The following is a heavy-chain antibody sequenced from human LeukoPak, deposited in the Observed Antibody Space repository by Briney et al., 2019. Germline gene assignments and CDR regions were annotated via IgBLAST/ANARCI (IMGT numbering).Heavy chain of an antibody. CDR1: GGSLSSYY. D-gene: IGHD3-10*01. J-gene: IGHJ3*02. CDR2: IYYSGST. V-gene: IGHV4-59*01. CDR3: AIWYQRYAFDI. Sequence: SETLSLTRTVSGGSLSSYYWSWIRQPPGKGLEWIGYIYYSGSTNYNPSLKSRVTISVDTSKHQFSLKLSSVTAADTAVYYCAIWYQRYAFDIWGQGTMVTVSS.